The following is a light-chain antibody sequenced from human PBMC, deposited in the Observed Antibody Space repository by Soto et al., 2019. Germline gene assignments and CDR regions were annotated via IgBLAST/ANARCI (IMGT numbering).Light chain of an antibody. CDR2: KAS. V-gene: IGKV1-5*03. CDR1: QSISSR. J-gene: IGKJ4*01. Sequence: DIQMTQSPSTLSASVGDRVTITCRASQSISSRLAWYQQKPGKAPKLLIYKASSLESGVPSRFSGSGSGTEFTLTIRSLQPDDFATYYCQQYKSYSVTFGGGTKVEIK. CDR3: QQYKSYSVT.